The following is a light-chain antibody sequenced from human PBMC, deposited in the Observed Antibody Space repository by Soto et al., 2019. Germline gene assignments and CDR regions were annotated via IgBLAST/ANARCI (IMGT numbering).Light chain of an antibody. Sequence: QSVLTQPPSASGSPGQSVTISYTGTSSDVGDYNSVSWYQQHPGTAPKLMIYEITKRPSGVPDRFSGSKSGNTASLTVSGLQAEDEAHYYCSSYAADTVLFGGGTKLTVL. V-gene: IGLV2-8*01. CDR3: SSYAADTVL. CDR1: SSDVGDYNS. J-gene: IGLJ2*01. CDR2: EIT.